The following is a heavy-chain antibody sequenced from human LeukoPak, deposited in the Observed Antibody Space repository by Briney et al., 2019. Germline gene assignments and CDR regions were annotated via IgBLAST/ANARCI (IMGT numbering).Heavy chain of an antibody. J-gene: IGHJ3*02. CDR3: AREGQVLIEGAFDI. CDR2: INTNTGNP. Sequence: ASVKVSCKASGYTFTSYAMNWVRQAPGQGLEWMGWINTNTGNPTYAQGFTGRFVFSLDTSVSTAYLQISSLKAEDTAVYYCAREGQVLIEGAFDIWGQGTMVTVSS. CDR1: GYTFTSYA. D-gene: IGHD4/OR15-4a*01. V-gene: IGHV7-4-1*02.